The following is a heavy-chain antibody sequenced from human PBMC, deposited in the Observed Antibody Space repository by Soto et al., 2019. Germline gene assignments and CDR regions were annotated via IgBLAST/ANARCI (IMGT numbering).Heavy chain of an antibody. CDR3: AREVSGSYYGWFDP. J-gene: IGHJ5*02. CDR2: IIPIFGTA. CDR1: GGTFSSYA. Sequence: SVKVSCKASGGTFSSYAISWVRQAPGQGLEWMGGIIPIFGTANYAQKFQGRVTITADKSTSTAYMELSSLRSEDTAVYYCAREVSGSYYGWFDPWGQGTLVTVSS. D-gene: IGHD1-26*01. V-gene: IGHV1-69*06.